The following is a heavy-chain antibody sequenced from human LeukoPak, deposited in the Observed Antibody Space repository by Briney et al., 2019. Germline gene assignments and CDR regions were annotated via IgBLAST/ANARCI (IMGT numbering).Heavy chain of an antibody. J-gene: IGHJ4*02. V-gene: IGHV4-34*01. CDR1: GGSFSGYY. Sequence: PSETLSLTCAVCGGSFSGYYWSWIRQPPGKGLEWIGEINHSGSTNYNPSLKSRVTISVDTSKNQFSLKLSSVTAADTAVYYCARVFKRVAGYWGQGTLVTVSS. D-gene: IGHD6-19*01. CDR2: INHSGST. CDR3: ARVFKRVAGY.